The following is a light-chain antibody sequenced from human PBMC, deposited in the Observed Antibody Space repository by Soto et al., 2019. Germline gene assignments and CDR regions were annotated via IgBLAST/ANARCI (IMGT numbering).Light chain of an antibody. Sequence: EIVMTQSPATLSVSPGERATLSCRASQGVSSNLAWYQQKPGQAPRLLIYGASTRATGIPARFSGSGSGTEFTLTISSLQSADFAVYYCQQYNNWPPLTFGGGTKVEIK. CDR3: QQYNNWPPLT. J-gene: IGKJ4*01. CDR1: QGVSSN. CDR2: GAS. V-gene: IGKV3-15*01.